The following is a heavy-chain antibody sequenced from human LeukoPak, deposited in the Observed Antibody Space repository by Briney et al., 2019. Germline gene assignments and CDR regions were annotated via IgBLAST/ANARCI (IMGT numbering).Heavy chain of an antibody. D-gene: IGHD6-6*01. CDR2: IYHSGST. CDR3: ARVEYSSSSSLYYFDY. CDR1: GYSISSGYY. J-gene: IGHJ4*02. V-gene: IGHV4-38-2*02. Sequence: SETLSLTCTVSGYSISSGYYWGWIRQPPGKGLEWIGSIYHSGSTYYNPSLKSRVTISVDTSKNQFSLKLSSVTAADTAVYYCARVEYSSSSSLYYFDYWGQGTLVTVSS.